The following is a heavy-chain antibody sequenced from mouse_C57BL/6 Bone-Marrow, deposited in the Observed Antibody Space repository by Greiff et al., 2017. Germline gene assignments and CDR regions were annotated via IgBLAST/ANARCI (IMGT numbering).Heavy chain of an antibody. Sequence: VQLQQSGPGLVKPSQPVFLTCTVTGISITTGNYRWSWIRQFPGNQLEWIGYIYYSGTITYNPPLTSRTTITRDTPKNQFFLEMNSLTAEDTATYYCARDGLGYFDYWGQGTTLTVSS. J-gene: IGHJ2*01. CDR2: IYYSGTI. D-gene: IGHD4-1*01. CDR3: ARDGLGYFDY. CDR1: GISITTGNYR. V-gene: IGHV3-5*01.